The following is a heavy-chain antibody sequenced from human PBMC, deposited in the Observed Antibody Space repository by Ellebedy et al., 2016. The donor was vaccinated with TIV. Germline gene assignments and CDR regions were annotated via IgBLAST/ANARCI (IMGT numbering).Heavy chain of an antibody. V-gene: IGHV3-53*01. CDR2: IYRDGRT. J-gene: IGHJ6*02. Sequence: PGGSLRLSCVASGFRVSTNYISWVRQAPGKGLEWVSVIYRDGRTYYADSVQGRFIVSRDDSKNTIFLQMNSLRAEDTAIYYCARAGLDEYCGGDCHSDVWGQGTAVTVSS. CDR3: ARAGLDEYCGGDCHSDV. CDR1: GFRVSTNY. D-gene: IGHD2-21*02.